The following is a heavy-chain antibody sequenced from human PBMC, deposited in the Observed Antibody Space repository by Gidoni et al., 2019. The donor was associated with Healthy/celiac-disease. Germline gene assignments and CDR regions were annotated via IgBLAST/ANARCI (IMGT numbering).Heavy chain of an antibody. Sequence: QVQLVESGGGVVQPGRSLRLSCAASGFTFRSYGMHWGRQAPGKGLEWVAVISYDGSNKYYADSVKGRFTISRDNSKNTLYLQMNSLRAEDTAVYYCAKDRTVRGATLGGMDVWGQGTSVTVSS. CDR3: AKDRTVRGATLGGMDV. CDR2: ISYDGSNK. D-gene: IGHD3-10*02. V-gene: IGHV3-30*18. CDR1: GFTFRSYG. J-gene: IGHJ6*02.